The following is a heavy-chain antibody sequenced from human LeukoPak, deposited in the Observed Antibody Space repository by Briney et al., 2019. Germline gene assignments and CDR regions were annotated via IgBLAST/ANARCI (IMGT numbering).Heavy chain of an antibody. V-gene: IGHV3-53*04. CDR1: GFTVSTNC. CDR2: IYSGGTT. D-gene: IGHD5-18*01. CDR3: ARVDTVMAYYFDL. Sequence: PGGSLRLSCAASGFTVSTNCMTWIRLAPGEGLEWVSTIYSGGTTYYADSVMGRFTISRHNSRNTLYLQMNSLRAEDTAVYYCARVDTVMAYYFDLWGQGTLVTVSS. J-gene: IGHJ4*02.